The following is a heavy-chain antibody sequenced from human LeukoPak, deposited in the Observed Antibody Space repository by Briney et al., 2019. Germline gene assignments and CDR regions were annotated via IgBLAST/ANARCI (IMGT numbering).Heavy chain of an antibody. CDR1: GFTFRSYA. D-gene: IGHD6-19*01. J-gene: IGHJ4*02. V-gene: IGHV3-23*01. CDR2: IAGRGDVT. Sequence: GGSLRLSCAASGFTFRSYAMNWVRPAPGKGVEWVSSIAGRGDVTYYSDSVKGRFTISRDNSKNTLYLQMSSLRAEDTAVYHCAREDRISGFYGLDYWGQGTLVTVSS. CDR3: AREDRISGFYGLDY.